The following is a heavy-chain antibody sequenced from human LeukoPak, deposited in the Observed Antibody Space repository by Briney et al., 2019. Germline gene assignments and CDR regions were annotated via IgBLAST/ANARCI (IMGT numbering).Heavy chain of an antibody. CDR1: GGSISSSRYY. CDR2: IYYSGST. V-gene: IGHV4-39*02. CDR3: ARENRMVRGVRKGGGHHDY. D-gene: IGHD3-10*01. J-gene: IGHJ4*02. Sequence: KPSETLSLTCTVSGGSISSSRYYWGWIRQPPGKGLEWIGSIYYSGSTYYNPSLKSRVTISVDTSKNQFSLKLSSVTAADTAVYYCARENRMVRGVRKGGGHHDYWGQGTLVTVSS.